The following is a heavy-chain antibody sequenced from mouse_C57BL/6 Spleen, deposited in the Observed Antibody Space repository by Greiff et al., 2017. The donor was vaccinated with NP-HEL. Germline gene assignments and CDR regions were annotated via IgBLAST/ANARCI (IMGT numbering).Heavy chain of an antibody. CDR3: AREEDSNFDY. CDR1: GFTFSDYY. Sequence: EVMLVESEGGLVQPGSSMKLSCTASGFTFSDYYMAWVRQVPEKGLEWVANINYDGSSTYYLDSLKSRFIISRDNAKNILYLQMSSLKSEDTATYYCAREEDSNFDYWGQGTTLTVSS. D-gene: IGHD2-5*01. V-gene: IGHV5-16*01. CDR2: INYDGSST. J-gene: IGHJ2*01.